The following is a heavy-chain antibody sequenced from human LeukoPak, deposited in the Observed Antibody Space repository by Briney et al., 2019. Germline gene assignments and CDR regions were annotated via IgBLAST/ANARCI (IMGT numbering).Heavy chain of an antibody. J-gene: IGHJ5*02. CDR1: GGSISSGGYY. CDR3: ARGSGYSSSGVRFDP. D-gene: IGHD6-6*01. CDR2: IYHSGST. Sequence: SETLSLTCTVSGGSISSGGYYWSWIRQPPGKGLEWIGYIYHSGSTYYNPSLKSRVTISVDRSKNQFSLKLSSVTAADTAVYYCARGSGYSSSGVRFDPWGQGTLVTVSS. V-gene: IGHV4-30-2*01.